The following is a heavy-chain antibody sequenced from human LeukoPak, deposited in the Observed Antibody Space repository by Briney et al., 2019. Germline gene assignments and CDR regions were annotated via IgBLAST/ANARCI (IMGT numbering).Heavy chain of an antibody. D-gene: IGHD7-27*01. J-gene: IGHJ6*03. CDR1: GFTFSSYS. V-gene: IGHV3-21*04. CDR2: ISSNSSYI. Sequence: GGSLRLSCAASGFTFSSYSMNWVRQAPGKGLEWVSSISSNSSYIYYADSVKGRFTISRDNAKNSLYLQMNSLRAEDTAVYYCARGSGVYYYYYMDVWGKGTTVTISS. CDR3: ARGSGVYYYYYMDV.